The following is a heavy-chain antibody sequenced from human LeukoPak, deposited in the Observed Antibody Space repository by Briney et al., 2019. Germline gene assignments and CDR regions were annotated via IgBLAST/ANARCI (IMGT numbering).Heavy chain of an antibody. CDR3: ARTERPAP. CDR2: IYYSGST. V-gene: IGHV4-59*08. Sequence: PSETLSLTCTVSGGSISSYYWSWIRQAPGKGLEWMGYIYYSGSTNYNPSLEKRVTISVDTSENQLSLMLSSVTAADTSVDYCARTERPAPWGKGPLVT. CDR1: GGSISSYY. J-gene: IGHJ5*02.